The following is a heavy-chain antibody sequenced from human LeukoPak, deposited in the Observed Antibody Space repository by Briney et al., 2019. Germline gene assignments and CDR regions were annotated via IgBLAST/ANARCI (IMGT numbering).Heavy chain of an antibody. D-gene: IGHD4-17*01. Sequence: PSETLSLTCTVSGDSISGFYWSWIRQPAGKGLQWIGRISTSGSTNYNPSLKSRVTMSVDRSTNEFSLTVRSATAADTALYYCARGLPSYGDYVDYYSYMDVWGKGTTVTVSS. V-gene: IGHV4-4*07. CDR2: ISTSGST. J-gene: IGHJ6*03. CDR3: ARGLPSYGDYVDYYSYMDV. CDR1: GDSISGFY.